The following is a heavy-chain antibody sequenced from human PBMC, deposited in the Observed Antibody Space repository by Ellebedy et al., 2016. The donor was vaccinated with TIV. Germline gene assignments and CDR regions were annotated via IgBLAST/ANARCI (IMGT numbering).Heavy chain of an antibody. CDR3: ARGLQLDDVVVVAGYDY. V-gene: IGHV4-34*01. J-gene: IGHJ4*02. D-gene: IGHD2-15*01. Sequence: MPSETLSLTCAVYGGSLSGYYWGRIRQAPGKGLEWNGDMNHSGSANYNPSLKSRVTISVDTSKNHFSLKLSSVTAAETAGYYCARGLQLDDVVVVAGYDYWGQGTLVTVSS. CDR2: MNHSGSA. CDR1: GGSLSGYY.